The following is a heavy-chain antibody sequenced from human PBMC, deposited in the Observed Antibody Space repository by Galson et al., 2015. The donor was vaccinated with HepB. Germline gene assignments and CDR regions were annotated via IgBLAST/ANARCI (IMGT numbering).Heavy chain of an antibody. CDR1: GFIFNIYW. CDR3: ARFGWVGFTFFDY. V-gene: IGHV3-7*03. CDR2: INQDGSET. D-gene: IGHD1-26*01. Sequence: SLRLSCAASGFIFNIYWVSWVRQVPGKGLEWVANINQDGSETYYVDSVKGRFTISRDNAKNSLYLQMNSLRAEDTAVYYCARFGWVGFTFFDYWGQGALVPVSS. J-gene: IGHJ4*02.